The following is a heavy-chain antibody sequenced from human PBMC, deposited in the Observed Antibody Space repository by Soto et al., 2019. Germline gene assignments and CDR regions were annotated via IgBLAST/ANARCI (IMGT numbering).Heavy chain of an antibody. J-gene: IGHJ6*02. CDR2: IIPIFGTA. CDR3: ARAGIAVAGTDYYYYGMDV. CDR1: EGTFSSYA. V-gene: IGHV1-69*13. D-gene: IGHD6-19*01. Sequence: SVTVSCKASEGTFSSYAISWVRQAPGQGLEWMGGIIPIFGTANYAQKFQGRVTITADESTSTAYMELSSLRSEDTAVYYCARAGIAVAGTDYYYYGMDVWGRGTTVTVSS.